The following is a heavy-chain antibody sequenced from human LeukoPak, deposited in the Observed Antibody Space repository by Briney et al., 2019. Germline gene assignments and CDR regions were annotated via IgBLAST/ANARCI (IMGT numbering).Heavy chain of an antibody. CDR3: ARGGYCSSTSCPGFDP. CDR2: INHSGST. V-gene: IGHV4-34*01. J-gene: IGHJ5*02. D-gene: IGHD2-2*01. CDR1: GGSFSGYY. Sequence: SETLSLTCAVYGGSFSGYYWSWIRQPPGKGLEWIGEINHSGSTNYNPSLKSRVTISVDTSKNQFSLKLSSVTAADTAVYYCARGGYCSSTSCPGFDPWGQGTLVTVSS.